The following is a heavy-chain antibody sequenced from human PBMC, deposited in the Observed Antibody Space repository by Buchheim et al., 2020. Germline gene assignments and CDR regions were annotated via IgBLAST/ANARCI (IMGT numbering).Heavy chain of an antibody. Sequence: EVQLVESGGGLVQPGGSLRLSCAASGFTFSSYWMHWVRQAPGKGLVWLSVISNDGTTTSNVDSVKGRFIVSRDNTKNTLYLQMNSLRAEDTAVYYCARSFVGALDYWGQGIL. CDR3: ARSFVGALDY. J-gene: IGHJ4*02. CDR1: GFTFSSYW. V-gene: IGHV3-74*01. CDR2: ISNDGTTT. D-gene: IGHD1-26*01.